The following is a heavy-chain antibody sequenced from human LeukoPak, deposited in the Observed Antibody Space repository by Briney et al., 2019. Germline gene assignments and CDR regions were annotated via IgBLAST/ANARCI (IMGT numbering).Heavy chain of an antibody. V-gene: IGHV4-61*02. CDR1: AGSINSGDYY. CDR2: IYTPGT. Sequence: SQTLSLTCTVSAGSINSGDYYWSWIRQPAGKGLEWIGRIYTPGTNYNYNPSHKSRVTISIETSKNQFSLKLTSVTAADTAVYYCARGIGTSYDSSRDAFDIWGQGTMVTVSS. J-gene: IGHJ3*02. D-gene: IGHD3-22*01. CDR3: ARGIGTSYDSSRDAFDI.